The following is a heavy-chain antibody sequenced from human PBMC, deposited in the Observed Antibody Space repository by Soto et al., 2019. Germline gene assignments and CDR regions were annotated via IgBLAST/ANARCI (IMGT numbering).Heavy chain of an antibody. CDR3: AGVLTAGWGDGFDI. J-gene: IGHJ3*02. V-gene: IGHV3-30-3*01. CDR2: ISYDGSNK. D-gene: IGHD3-16*01. CDR1: GFTFSSYA. Sequence: QVQLVESGGGVVQPGRSLRLSCAASGFTFSSYAMHWVRQAPGKGLEWVAVISYDGSNKYYADSVKGRFTISRDNSKNTLYLQMNSLSAEDTGVYYGAGVLTAGWGDGFDIWGQGTMVTVSS.